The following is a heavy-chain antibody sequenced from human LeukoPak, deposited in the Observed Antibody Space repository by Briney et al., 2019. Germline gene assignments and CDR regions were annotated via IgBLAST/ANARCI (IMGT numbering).Heavy chain of an antibody. CDR1: GFTFSTYE. CDR3: ARDRDCSRTSCFNAFGV. D-gene: IGHD2-2*01. V-gene: IGHV3-30*04. J-gene: IGHJ3*01. CDR2: ISHDGNDQ. Sequence: GGSLRLSCAASGFTFSTYEMHWVRQAPGKGLEWVAVISHDGNDQYYADSVKGRFTISRDNSKNALYLQMNSLRLEDTAVYYCARDRDCSRTSCFNAFGVWGQGTMAIVSS.